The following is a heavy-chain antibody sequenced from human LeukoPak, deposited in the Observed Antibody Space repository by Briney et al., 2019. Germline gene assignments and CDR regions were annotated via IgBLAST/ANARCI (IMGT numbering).Heavy chain of an antibody. V-gene: IGHV4-4*07. CDR2: IYTSGST. CDR1: GGSISSYY. CDR3: ARARRYSSGWYQRGYYFDY. Sequence: SETLSLTCTVSGGSISSYYWSWLRQPAGKGLEWIGRIYTSGSTNYNPSLKSRVTMSVDTSKNQFSLKLSSVTAADTAVYYCARARRYSSGWYQRGYYFDYWGQGTLVTVSS. J-gene: IGHJ4*02. D-gene: IGHD6-19*01.